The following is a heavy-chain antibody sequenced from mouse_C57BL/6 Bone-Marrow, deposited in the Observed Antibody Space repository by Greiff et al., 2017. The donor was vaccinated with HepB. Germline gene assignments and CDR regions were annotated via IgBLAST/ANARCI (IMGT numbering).Heavy chain of an antibody. J-gene: IGHJ4*01. CDR1: GYTFTDYY. Sequence: EVHLVESGPELVKPGASVKISCKASGYTFTDYYMNWVKQSHGKSLEWIGDINPNNGGTSYNQKFKGKATLTVDKSSSTAYMELRSLTSEDSAVYYCARSVRSNPYAMDYWGQGTSVTVSS. V-gene: IGHV1-26*01. CDR2: INPNNGGT. D-gene: IGHD2-5*01. CDR3: ARSVRSNPYAMDY.